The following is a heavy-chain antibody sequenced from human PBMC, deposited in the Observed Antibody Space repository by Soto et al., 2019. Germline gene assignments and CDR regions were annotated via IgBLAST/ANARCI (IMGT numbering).Heavy chain of an antibody. CDR1: GGSISSSSYY. CDR2: IYYSGST. D-gene: IGHD5-12*01. J-gene: IGHJ4*02. CDR3: ARQEAGWLRSIDY. Sequence: SETLSLTCTVSGGSISSSSYYWGWIRQPPGKGLEWIGSIYYSGSTYYNPSLKSRVTISVDTSKNQFSLKLSSVTAADTAVYYCARQEAGWLRSIDYWGQGTLVTVSS. V-gene: IGHV4-39*01.